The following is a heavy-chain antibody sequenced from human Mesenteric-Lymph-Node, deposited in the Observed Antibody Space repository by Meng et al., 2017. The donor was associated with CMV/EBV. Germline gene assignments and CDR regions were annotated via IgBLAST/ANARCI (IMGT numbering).Heavy chain of an antibody. V-gene: IGHV1-69*06. D-gene: IGHD1-26*01. CDR1: GGTFSSYA. CDR2: IIPIFGTA. CDR3: ATVFKWELRNFDY. J-gene: IGHJ4*02. Sequence: KACGGTFSSYAISWVRQAPGQGLEWMGGIIPIFGTANYAQKFQGRVTITADKSTSTAYMELSSLRSEDTAVYYCATVFKWELRNFDYWGQGTLVTVSS.